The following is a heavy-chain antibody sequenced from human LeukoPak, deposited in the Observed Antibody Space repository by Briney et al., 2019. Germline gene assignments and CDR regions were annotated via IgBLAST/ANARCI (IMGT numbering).Heavy chain of an antibody. CDR2: ISYDGSNK. V-gene: IGHV3-30-3*01. CDR1: GFTFSSYA. D-gene: IGHD3-22*01. Sequence: PGGSLRLSCAASGFTFSSYAMHWVRHTPGKGLDWVAVISYDGSNKYYADSVKGRFTISRDNSKNTLYLQMNSLRAEDTAVYYCARGRYYYDSSGYYRGYYFDYWGQGTLVSVSS. J-gene: IGHJ4*02. CDR3: ARGRYYYDSSGYYRGYYFDY.